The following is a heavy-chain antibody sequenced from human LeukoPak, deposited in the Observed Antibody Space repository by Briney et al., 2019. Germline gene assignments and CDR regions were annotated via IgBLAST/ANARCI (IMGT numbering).Heavy chain of an antibody. Sequence: SVKVSCKASGGTFRSYAISWVRQAPGQGLEWMGGIIPIFGTANYAQKFQGRVTITADESTSTAYMELSSLRSEDTAVYYCARVLRYYDILTGYYTEAHFDYWGQGTLVTVSS. J-gene: IGHJ4*02. D-gene: IGHD3-9*01. V-gene: IGHV1-69*01. CDR2: IIPIFGTA. CDR1: GGTFRSYA. CDR3: ARVLRYYDILTGYYTEAHFDY.